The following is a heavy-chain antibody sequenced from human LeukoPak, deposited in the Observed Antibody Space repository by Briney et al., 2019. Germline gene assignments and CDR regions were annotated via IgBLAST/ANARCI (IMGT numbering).Heavy chain of an antibody. CDR2: IYSGGST. Sequence: GGSLRLSCAASGFTVSSNYMSWVRQAPGKGLEWVSVIYSGGSTYYADSVKGRFTISRDNSKNTLYLQMNNLRAEDTAVYYCAREIKTNWFDPWGQGTLVTVSS. CDR3: AREIKTNWFDP. CDR1: GFTVSSNY. J-gene: IGHJ5*02. V-gene: IGHV3-53*01.